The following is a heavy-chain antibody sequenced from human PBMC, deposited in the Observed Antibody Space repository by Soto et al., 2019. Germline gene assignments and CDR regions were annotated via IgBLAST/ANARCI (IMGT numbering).Heavy chain of an antibody. CDR2: IKSKTDGGTT. CDR1: GFTFSNAW. D-gene: IGHD2-2*01. Sequence: GGSLRLSCAASGFTFSNAWMNWARQAPGKGLEWVGRIKSKTDGGTTDYAAPVKGRFTISRDDSKNTLYLQMNSLKTEDTAVYYCTTDTPPYCXSTSCYDYYYGMDVWGQGTTVTVSS. V-gene: IGHV3-15*07. CDR3: TTDTPPYCXSTSCYDYYYGMDV. J-gene: IGHJ6*02.